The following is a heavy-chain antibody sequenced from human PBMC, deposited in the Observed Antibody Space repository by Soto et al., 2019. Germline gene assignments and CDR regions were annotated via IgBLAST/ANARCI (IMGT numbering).Heavy chain of an antibody. D-gene: IGHD6-19*01. CDR1: GFTFSSYS. J-gene: IGHJ5*02. Sequence: GGSLRLSCAASGFTFSSYSMNWVRQAPGKGLEWVSYISSSSSTIYYADSVKGRFTISRDNAKNSLYLQMNSLRAEDTAVYYCARCSSGWYGTNWFDPWGQGTLVTVSS. CDR3: ARCSSGWYGTNWFDP. V-gene: IGHV3-48*01. CDR2: ISSSSSTI.